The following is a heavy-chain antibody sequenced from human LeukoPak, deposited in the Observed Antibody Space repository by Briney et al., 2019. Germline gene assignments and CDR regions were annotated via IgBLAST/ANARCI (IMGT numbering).Heavy chain of an antibody. Sequence: QPGGSLRRSCAASGFTFSSYAMHWVRQAPGKGLEWVAVISYDGSNKYYADSVKGRFTISRDNSKNTLYLQMNSLRAEDTAVYYCARDGGYNLDYWGRGTLVTVSS. V-gene: IGHV3-30*04. CDR1: GFTFSSYA. J-gene: IGHJ4*02. CDR3: ARDGGYNLDY. CDR2: ISYDGSNK. D-gene: IGHD5-24*01.